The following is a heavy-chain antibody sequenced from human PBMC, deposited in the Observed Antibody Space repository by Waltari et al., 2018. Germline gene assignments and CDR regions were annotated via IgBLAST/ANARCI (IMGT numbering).Heavy chain of an antibody. J-gene: IGHJ6*02. CDR2: WNRSGST. V-gene: IGHV4-34*01. CDR3: ARGVSDFWSGYYTSYYGMDV. D-gene: IGHD3-3*01. CDR1: GGCFSGYY. Sequence: QVQPQQRGAGPLKPSETLSLTCAVYGGCFSGYYCSWFRQPPRKGRGWIGEWNRSGSTNYNPSLKSRVTISVDTSKNQFALKLSSVTGADTAVYYCARGVSDFWSGYYTSYYGMDVWGQGTTVTVSS.